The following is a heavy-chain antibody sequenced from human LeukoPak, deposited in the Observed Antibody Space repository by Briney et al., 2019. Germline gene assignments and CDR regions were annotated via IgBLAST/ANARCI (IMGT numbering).Heavy chain of an antibody. CDR1: GYTFTSYY. CDR3: AREAGNSSPPA. V-gene: IGHV1-46*01. Sequence: ASVKVSCKASGYTFTSYYMHWVRQAAGQGLERMGIINPSGGSTTYAQKFQGRVTMTRDTSTSTVYMELSSLKSEDTAVYYCAREAGNSSPPAWGQGTLVTVSS. CDR2: INPSGGST. J-gene: IGHJ4*02. D-gene: IGHD6-19*01.